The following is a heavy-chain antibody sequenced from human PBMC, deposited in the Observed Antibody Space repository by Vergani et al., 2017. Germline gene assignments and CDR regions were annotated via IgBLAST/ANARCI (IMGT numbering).Heavy chain of an antibody. J-gene: IGHJ6*02. CDR2: IYYSGST. V-gene: IGHV4-59*01. D-gene: IGHD5-18*01. CDR3: ARERYSYVYYYGMDV. Sequence: QVQLQESGPGLVKPSETLSLTCTVSGGSISSYYWSWIRQPPGQGLEWIGYIYYSGSTNYNPSLKSRVTISVNTAKNQFSLKLSSVTAADTAVYYCARERYSYVYYYGMDVWGQGTTVTVSS. CDR1: GGSISSYY.